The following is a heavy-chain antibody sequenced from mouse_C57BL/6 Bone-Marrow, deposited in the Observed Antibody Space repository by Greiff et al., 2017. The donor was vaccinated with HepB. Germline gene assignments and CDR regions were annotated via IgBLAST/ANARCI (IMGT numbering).Heavy chain of an antibody. CDR3: ARREITTVVADYFDY. CDR1: GYSFTSYY. V-gene: IGHV1-66*01. CDR2: IYPGSGNT. Sequence: VQLQESGPELVKPGASVKISCKASGYSFTSYYIHWVKQRPGQGLEWIGWIYPGSGNTKYNEKFKGKATLTADTSSSTAYMQLSSLTSEDSAVYYCARREITTVVADYFDYWGQGTTLTVSS. D-gene: IGHD1-1*01. J-gene: IGHJ2*01.